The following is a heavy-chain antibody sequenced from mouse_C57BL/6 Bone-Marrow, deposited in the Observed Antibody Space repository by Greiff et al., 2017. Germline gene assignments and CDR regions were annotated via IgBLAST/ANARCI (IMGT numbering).Heavy chain of an antibody. CDR2: IYPRSGNT. Sequence: QVQLQQSGAELARPGASVKLSCKASGYTFTSYGISWVKQRTGQGLEWIGEIYPRSGNTYYNEKFKGKATLTADKSSSTAYMELRSLTSEDSAVYFCARGSYYSNYFDYWGQGTTLTVSS. V-gene: IGHV1-81*01. J-gene: IGHJ2*01. CDR1: GYTFTSYG. CDR3: ARGSYYSNYFDY. D-gene: IGHD2-5*01.